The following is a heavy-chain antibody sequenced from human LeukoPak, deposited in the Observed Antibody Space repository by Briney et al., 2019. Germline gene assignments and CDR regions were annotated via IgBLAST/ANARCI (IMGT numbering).Heavy chain of an antibody. J-gene: IGHJ4*02. Sequence: SETLSLTCAVSGYSISSGYYWGWIRQPPGKGLEWIGSIYHSGSTYYNPSLKSRVTISVDTSKNQFSLKLSSVTAADTAVYYCARDSPPDHWGQGTLVTVSS. CDR3: ARDSPPDH. V-gene: IGHV4-38-2*02. CDR2: IYHSGST. CDR1: GYSISSGYY.